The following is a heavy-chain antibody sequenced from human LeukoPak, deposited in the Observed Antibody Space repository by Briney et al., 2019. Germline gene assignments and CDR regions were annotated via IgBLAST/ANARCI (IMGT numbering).Heavy chain of an antibody. CDR3: ARGTGTTAYFDY. CDR2: ISSSGSTI. J-gene: IGHJ4*02. V-gene: IGHV3-48*03. D-gene: IGHD1-1*01. Sequence: GGSLRLSCAASGFSFSSYELNWVRQAPGKGLEWVSYISSSGSTISFADSVKGRFTISRDNAKNSLYLQVNSLRAEDTAVYYCARGTGTTAYFDYWGQGTLVTVSS. CDR1: GFSFSSYE.